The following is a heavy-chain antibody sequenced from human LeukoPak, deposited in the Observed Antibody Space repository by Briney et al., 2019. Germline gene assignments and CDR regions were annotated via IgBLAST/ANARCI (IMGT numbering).Heavy chain of an antibody. CDR3: ARGITMVREGFDY. J-gene: IGHJ4*02. D-gene: IGHD3-10*01. Sequence: ASVKVSCKASGYTFTGYYMHWVRQAPGQGLEWMGWINPNSGGTNYAQKFQGWVTMTRDTSISTAYMELSRLRSDDTAVYYCARGITMVREGFDYWGQGTLVTVSS. CDR2: INPNSGGT. V-gene: IGHV1-2*04. CDR1: GYTFTGYY.